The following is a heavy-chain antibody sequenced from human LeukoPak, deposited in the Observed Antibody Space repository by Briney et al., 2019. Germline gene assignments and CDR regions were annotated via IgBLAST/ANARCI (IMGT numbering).Heavy chain of an antibody. D-gene: IGHD5-18*01. CDR3: ARDGLGVRGYSYWLVGQDAFDI. J-gene: IGHJ3*02. Sequence: PGGSLRLSCAASGFTFSSYSMNWVRQAPGKGLEWVSYISSSSSTIYYADSVKGRFTISRDNAKNSLYLQMNSLRAEDTAVYYCARDGLGVRGYSYWLVGQDAFDIWGQGTMVTVSS. CDR2: ISSSSSTI. V-gene: IGHV3-48*04. CDR1: GFTFSSYS.